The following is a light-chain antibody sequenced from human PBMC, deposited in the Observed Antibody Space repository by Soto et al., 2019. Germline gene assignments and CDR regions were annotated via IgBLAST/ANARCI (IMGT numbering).Light chain of an antibody. V-gene: IGLV2-23*02. CDR3: CSYAGDNTFVV. CDR1: SSDVGSYNL. Sequence: QSVLTQPASVSGSPGQSITISCTGTSSDVGSYNLVSWYQHHPGTAPKLLIYEVNMRPSGVSSRFSGSKSGYTASLTISGLQAEDEADYYCCSYAGDNTFVVFGGGTKVTVL. CDR2: EVN. J-gene: IGLJ2*01.